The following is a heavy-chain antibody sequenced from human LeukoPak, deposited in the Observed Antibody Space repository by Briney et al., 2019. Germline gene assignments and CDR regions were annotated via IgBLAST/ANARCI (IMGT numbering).Heavy chain of an antibody. Sequence: GGSLRLSCAASGFTFDDYGMSWVRQAPGKGLEWVSGINWNGGSTGYADSVKGRFTISRDNAKNSLYLQMNSLRAEDTALYYCARVPNVVVGATWYYYMDVWGKGTTVTVSS. J-gene: IGHJ6*03. D-gene: IGHD1-26*01. CDR1: GFTFDDYG. V-gene: IGHV3-20*04. CDR2: INWNGGST. CDR3: ARVPNVVVGATWYYYMDV.